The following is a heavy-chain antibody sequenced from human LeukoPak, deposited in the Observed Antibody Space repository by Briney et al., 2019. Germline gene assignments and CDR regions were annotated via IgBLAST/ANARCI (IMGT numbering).Heavy chain of an antibody. CDR3: AKDPGPPYSSGWYGGATGY. V-gene: IGHV3-23*01. D-gene: IGHD6-19*01. CDR2: ISGSGGST. Sequence: HTGGSLRLSCAASGFTFSSYAMSWVRQAPGKGLEWVSAISGSGGSTYYADSVKGRFTISRDNSKNTLYLQMNSLRAEDTAVYYCAKDPGPPYSSGWYGGATGYWGQGTLVTVSS. CDR1: GFTFSSYA. J-gene: IGHJ4*02.